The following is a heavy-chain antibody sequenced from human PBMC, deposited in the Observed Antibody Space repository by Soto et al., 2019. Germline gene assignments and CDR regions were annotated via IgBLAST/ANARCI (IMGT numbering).Heavy chain of an antibody. V-gene: IGHV4-59*01. D-gene: IGHD2-15*01. J-gene: IGHJ6*03. CDR3: ARYCRGGSCFGPYYYMDV. CDR2: IYYSGST. Sequence: SETLSLTCTVSGGSISSYYWSWIRQPPGKGLEWIGYIYYSGSTNYNPSLKSRVTISVDTSKNQFSLKLSSVTAADTAVYYCARYCRGGSCFGPYYYMDVWGKGTTVTVSS. CDR1: GGSISSYY.